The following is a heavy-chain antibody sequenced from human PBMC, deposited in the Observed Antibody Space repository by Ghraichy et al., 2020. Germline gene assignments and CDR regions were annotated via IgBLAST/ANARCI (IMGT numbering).Heavy chain of an antibody. Sequence: GGSLRLSCAASGFTFSGSAMHWVRQASGKGLEWVGRIRSKANSYATAYAASVKGRFTISRDDSKNTAYLQMNSLKTEDTAVYYCTRYVGATTDYYYYGMDVWGQGTTVTVSS. CDR1: GFTFSGSA. CDR2: IRSKANSYAT. CDR3: TRYVGATTDYYYYGMDV. J-gene: IGHJ6*02. D-gene: IGHD1-26*01. V-gene: IGHV3-73*01.